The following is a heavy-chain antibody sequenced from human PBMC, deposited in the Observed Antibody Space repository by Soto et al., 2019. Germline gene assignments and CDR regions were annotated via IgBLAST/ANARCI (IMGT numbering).Heavy chain of an antibody. V-gene: IGHV4-34*01. CDR1: GGSFSGYY. CDR2: INHSGST. Sequence: PSETLSLTCAVYGGSFSGYYWSWIRRPPGKGLEWIGEINHSGSTNYNPSLKSRVTISVDTSKNQFSLKLSSVTAADTAVYYCARGIKRHPYYYDSSGYAYWGQGTLVTVSS. D-gene: IGHD3-22*01. J-gene: IGHJ4*02. CDR3: ARGIKRHPYYYDSSGYAY.